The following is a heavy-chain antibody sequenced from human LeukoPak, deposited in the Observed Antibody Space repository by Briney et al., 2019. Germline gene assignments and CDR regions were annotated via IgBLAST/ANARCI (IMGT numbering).Heavy chain of an antibody. Sequence: GGFPRLSCAAPGINFYYYAMSWGRQAPGEGLEWVSGISDNEGRAYYTDSVKGRFTISRDRTKNTVYLQMHNLRADDTAVYFCARHDSFIPYWGQGTLVTVSS. CDR1: GINFYYYA. CDR2: ISDNEGRA. CDR3: ARHDSFIPY. V-gene: IGHV3-23*01. D-gene: IGHD5-18*01. J-gene: IGHJ4*02.